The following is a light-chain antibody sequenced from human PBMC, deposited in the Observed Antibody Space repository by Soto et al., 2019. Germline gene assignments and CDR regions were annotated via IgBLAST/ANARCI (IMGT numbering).Light chain of an antibody. CDR3: VSRFILIT. V-gene: IGKV3-11*01. CDR1: QSVSSY. Sequence: LSLSLATVSLYTRERATLSFRASQSVSSYLAWYQQKPGQAPRLLIDDASNRATGIPARFSGSGSGTDFTLTISCRDPEEFAVYFGVSRFILITFSQVRSLEIK. J-gene: IGKJ5*01. CDR2: DAS.